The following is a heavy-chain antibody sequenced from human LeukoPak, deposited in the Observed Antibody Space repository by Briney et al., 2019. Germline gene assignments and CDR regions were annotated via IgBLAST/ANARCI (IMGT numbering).Heavy chain of an antibody. J-gene: IGHJ4*02. D-gene: IGHD3-22*01. Sequence: GGSLRLSCAASGFTFSSYGMHWVRQAPGKGLEWVAVIWYDGTNKYYVDSVKGRFTISRDNAKNTLYLQMYSLRAGDTAVYYCARAAYDSSGYLTLWGQGTQVTVSS. V-gene: IGHV3-33*01. CDR1: GFTFSSYG. CDR2: IWYDGTNK. CDR3: ARAAYDSSGYLTL.